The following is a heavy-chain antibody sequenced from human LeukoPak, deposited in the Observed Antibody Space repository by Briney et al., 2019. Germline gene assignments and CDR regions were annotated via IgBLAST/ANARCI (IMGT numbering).Heavy chain of an antibody. V-gene: IGHV3-30*03. CDR2: ISYDGSNK. CDR1: GFTFSSYG. CDR3: ARGSRGIVVVNDY. D-gene: IGHD3-22*01. Sequence: GRPLRLSCAASGFTFSSYGMHWVRQASGNGLEWVAVISYDGSNKYYADSVKGRFTISRDNSKNTLYLQMNSLRAEDTAVYYCARGSRGIVVVNDYWGQGTLVTVSS. J-gene: IGHJ4*02.